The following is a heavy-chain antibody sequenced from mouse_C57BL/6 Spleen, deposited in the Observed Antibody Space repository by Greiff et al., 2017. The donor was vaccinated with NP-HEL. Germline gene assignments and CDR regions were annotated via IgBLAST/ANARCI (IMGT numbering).Heavy chain of an antibody. Sequence: VKLVESGAELVKPGASVKISCKASGYAFSSYWLNWVKQRPGKGLVWIGQIYPGDGDTNYNGKFKGKATLTADKSSSTAYMQLSSLTSEDSAVYFCARGTAQGAWFAYWGQGTLVTVSA. CDR1: GYAFSSYW. V-gene: IGHV1-80*01. CDR3: ARGTAQGAWFAY. J-gene: IGHJ3*01. CDR2: IYPGDGDT. D-gene: IGHD3-2*02.